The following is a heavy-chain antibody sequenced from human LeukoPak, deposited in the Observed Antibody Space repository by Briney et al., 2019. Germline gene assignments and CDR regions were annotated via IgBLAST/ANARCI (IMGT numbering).Heavy chain of an antibody. CDR1: GDSIRSSY. J-gene: IGHJ6*03. D-gene: IGHD3-9*01. CDR2: ISTSGNT. V-gene: IGHV4-4*09. Sequence: PSGTLSLTCTVSGDSIRSSYWSWIRQSPGKGLEWIGYISTSGNTNYNPSLKSRVSISIDTSKNQSSLKLSSVTAADTAVYYCARLRNFEENYYYMDVWAKGTTVTVSS. CDR3: ARLRNFEENYYYMDV.